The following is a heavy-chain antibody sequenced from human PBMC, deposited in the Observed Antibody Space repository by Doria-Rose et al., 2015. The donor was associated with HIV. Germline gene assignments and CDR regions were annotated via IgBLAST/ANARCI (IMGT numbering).Heavy chain of an antibody. CDR3: ARIKSSRWYHKYYFDF. Sequence: ESGPVLVKPTETLTLTCTVSGVSLSSPGMGVSWIRQPPGKALDWLANIFSDDERSYKTSLKSRLTISRGTSKSQVVLTMTDMDPVDTATYYCARIKSSRWYHKYYFDFWGQGTLVIVSA. D-gene: IGHD6-13*01. CDR1: GVSLSSPGMG. V-gene: IGHV2-26*01. J-gene: IGHJ4*02. CDR2: IFSDDER.